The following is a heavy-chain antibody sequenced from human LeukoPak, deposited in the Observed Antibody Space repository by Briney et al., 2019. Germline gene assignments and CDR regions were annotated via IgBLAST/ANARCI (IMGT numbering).Heavy chain of an antibody. CDR3: ARDWTRRVKAFDWLLHRSPRETYLIFDY. J-gene: IGHJ4*02. Sequence: ASVKVSCKSSGYTFTSYGISRVRQAPGQGVEWMGWISAYNGNTNYAQKLQGRVTMTTDTSTSTAYMELRSLRSDDTAVYYCARDWTRRVKAFDWLLHRSPRETYLIFDYWGQATLVTVSS. CDR1: GYTFTSYG. CDR2: ISAYNGNT. D-gene: IGHD3-9*01. V-gene: IGHV1-18*01.